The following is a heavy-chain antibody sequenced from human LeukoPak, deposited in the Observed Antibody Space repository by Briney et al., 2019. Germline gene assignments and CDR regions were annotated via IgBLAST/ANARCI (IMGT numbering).Heavy chain of an antibody. V-gene: IGHV6-1*01. Sequence: SQTLSLTYVISGDSVSSNSASWNWIRQSPSRGLEWLGRTYYRSKSYNDYAGSVKSRMTINPDTSKNQFSLQLNSVTPEDTAVYYCARGSTALFDFWGQGTLVTVSS. D-gene: IGHD1-26*01. CDR3: ARGSTALFDF. J-gene: IGHJ4*02. CDR2: TYYRSKSYN. CDR1: GDSVSSNSAS.